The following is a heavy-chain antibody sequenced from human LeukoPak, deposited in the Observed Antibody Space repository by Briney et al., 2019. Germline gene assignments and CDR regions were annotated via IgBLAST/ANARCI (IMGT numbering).Heavy chain of an antibody. V-gene: IGHV3-23*01. D-gene: IGHD6-13*01. Sequence: GGSLRLSCAASGFTFSSYAMSWVRQAPGKGLEWVSAISGSGGSTYYADSVKGRFTISRDNSKNTLYLQMNSLGAEDTAVYYCAKGYSSSWFYWYFDLWGRGTLVTVSS. J-gene: IGHJ2*01. CDR2: ISGSGGST. CDR1: GFTFSSYA. CDR3: AKGYSSSWFYWYFDL.